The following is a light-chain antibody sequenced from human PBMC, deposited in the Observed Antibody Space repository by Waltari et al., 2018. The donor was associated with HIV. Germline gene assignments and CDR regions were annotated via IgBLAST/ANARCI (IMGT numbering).Light chain of an antibody. CDR2: EAT. Sequence: QSALTQPASVSGSPGQSISISCTETSSDIANSNLVSWYQHHTAKAPKLLIFEATKRPSGVSKRFSGSKSGTSASLAISGLQSEDEADYHCAAWDDSLNGPVFGGGTKLTVL. V-gene: IGLV2-14*02. CDR3: AAWDDSLNGPV. CDR1: SSDIANSNL. J-gene: IGLJ2*01.